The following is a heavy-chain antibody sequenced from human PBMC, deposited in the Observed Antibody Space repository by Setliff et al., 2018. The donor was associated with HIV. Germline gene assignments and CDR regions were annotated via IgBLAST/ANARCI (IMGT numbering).Heavy chain of an antibody. Sequence: PGGSLRLSCAASGFNFGKYTMNWVRQAPGKGLEWVSSISSSGTYIYYADSVKGRFTISRDNAKNSLSLQMNNLRAEDTAVYYCARESPTKGKGAMDYWGQGTLVTVSS. D-gene: IGHD1-26*01. J-gene: IGHJ4*02. CDR1: GFNFGKYT. CDR3: ARESPTKGKGAMDY. CDR2: ISSSGTYI. V-gene: IGHV3-21*01.